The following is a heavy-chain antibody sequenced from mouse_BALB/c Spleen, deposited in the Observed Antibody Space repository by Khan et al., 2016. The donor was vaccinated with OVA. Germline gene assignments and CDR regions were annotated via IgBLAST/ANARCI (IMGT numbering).Heavy chain of an antibody. V-gene: IGHV1S137*01. Sequence: QVQLQQSGAELVRPGVSVRISCKGSGYTFTDYAMHWVKQSHPKSLEWIGVISTYYGDADYNQKFKGKATMTVDRSSSTAYMELTRLTSENSAIYYCARCGKFAYWGQGTLVTVSA. D-gene: IGHD4-1*01. J-gene: IGHJ3*01. CDR1: GYTFTDYA. CDR3: ARCGKFAY. CDR2: ISTYYGDA.